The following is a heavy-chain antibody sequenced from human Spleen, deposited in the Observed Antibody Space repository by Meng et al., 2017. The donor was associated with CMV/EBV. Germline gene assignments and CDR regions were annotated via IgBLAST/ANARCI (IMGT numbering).Heavy chain of an antibody. V-gene: IGHV3-11*04. CDR2: ISSSGSTI. Sequence: GESLKISCAASGFTFSDYYMSWIRQAPGKGLEWVSYISSSGSTIYYADSVKGRFTISRDNAKNSLYLQMNSLRAEDTAVYYCARLYSSSSGKGMDVWGQGTTVTVS. D-gene: IGHD6-6*01. CDR3: ARLYSSSSGKGMDV. J-gene: IGHJ6*02. CDR1: GFTFSDYY.